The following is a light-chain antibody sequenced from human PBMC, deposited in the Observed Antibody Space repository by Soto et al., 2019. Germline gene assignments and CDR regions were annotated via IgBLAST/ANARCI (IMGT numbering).Light chain of an antibody. V-gene: IGLV2-14*03. CDR3: SSYTSSSTLYV. CDR2: DGS. CDR1: SGGVGGYNY. Sequence: QSALTQPASVSGSPGRWITISCTGTSGGVGGYNYVSWYQPHPGKVPKLMIYDGSNRTSGVSSRFSGSKSGNTASLTISGLQAEDEADYYCSSYTSSSTLYVFGTGTKLTVL. J-gene: IGLJ1*01.